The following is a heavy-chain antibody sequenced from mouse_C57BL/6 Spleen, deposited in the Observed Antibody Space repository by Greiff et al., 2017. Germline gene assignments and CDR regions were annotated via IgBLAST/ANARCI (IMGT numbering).Heavy chain of an antibody. Sequence: EVHLVESGEGLVKPGGSLKLSCAASGFTFSSYAMSWVRQTPEKRLEWVAYISSGGDYIYYADTVKGRFTISRDNARNTLYLQMSSLKSEDTAMYYCTREERIYGNYVGAYWGQGTLVTVSA. CDR1: GFTFSSYA. J-gene: IGHJ3*01. V-gene: IGHV5-9-1*02. CDR3: TREERIYGNYVGAY. CDR2: ISSGGDYI. D-gene: IGHD2-1*01.